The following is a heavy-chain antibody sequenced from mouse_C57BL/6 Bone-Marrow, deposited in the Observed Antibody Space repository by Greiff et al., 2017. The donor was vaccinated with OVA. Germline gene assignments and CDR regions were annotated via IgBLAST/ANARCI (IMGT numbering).Heavy chain of an antibody. Sequence: EVQRVESGGGLVQPGGSLKLSCAASGFTFSDYYMYWVRQTPEKRLEWVAYISNGGGSTYYPDTVKGRFTISSDNAKNTLYLQMSRLKSEDTAMYYCARCYGSSWYYFDYWGQGTTLTVSS. V-gene: IGHV5-12*01. J-gene: IGHJ2*01. CDR2: ISNGGGST. D-gene: IGHD1-1*01. CDR1: GFTFSDYY. CDR3: ARCYGSSWYYFDY.